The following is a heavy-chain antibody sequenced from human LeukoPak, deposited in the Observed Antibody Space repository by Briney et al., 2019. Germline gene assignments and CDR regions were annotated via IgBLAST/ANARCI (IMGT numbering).Heavy chain of an antibody. CDR2: MNPNSGNT. CDR1: GYTFTSYD. J-gene: IGHJ5*02. Sequence: ASVKVSCKASGYTFTSYDINWVRRATGQGLEWMGWMNPNSGNTGYAQKFQGRVTMTRNTSISTAYTELSSLRSEDTAVYYCARFTQYYYDSSGSWGQGTLVTVSS. D-gene: IGHD3-22*01. V-gene: IGHV1-8*01. CDR3: ARFTQYYYDSSGS.